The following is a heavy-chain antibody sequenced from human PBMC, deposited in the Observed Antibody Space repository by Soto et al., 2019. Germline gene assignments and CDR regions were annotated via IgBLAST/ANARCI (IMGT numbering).Heavy chain of an antibody. CDR2: INPNSGDT. CDR3: ARRTGAGTYSSGWYVVVY. D-gene: IGHD6-19*01. J-gene: IGHJ4*02. Sequence: ASVKVSCKASGYSFTGYYMHWVRQAPGQGLEWMGWINPNSGDTNYAQKFRGRVTMTRDTSISTAYMELSRLRSDDTAVYYCARRTGAGTYSSGWYVVVYWGQGTLVTVSS. V-gene: IGHV1-2*02. CDR1: GYSFTGYY.